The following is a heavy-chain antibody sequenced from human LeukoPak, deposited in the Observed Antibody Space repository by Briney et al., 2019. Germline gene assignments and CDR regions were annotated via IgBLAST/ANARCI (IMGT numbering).Heavy chain of an antibody. CDR3: AKGTTGTRGWFDP. CDR2: INPKNAGT. V-gene: IGHV1-2*02. D-gene: IGHD1-1*01. J-gene: IGHJ5*02. Sequence: ASVKVSCKASGYTFTGHYIHWVRQAPGQGLEWMGWINPKNAGTNYAQKFQGRVTMTRDMSTSTVYMELSSLRSEDTAVYYCAKGTTGTRGWFDPWGQGTLVTVSS. CDR1: GYTFTGHY.